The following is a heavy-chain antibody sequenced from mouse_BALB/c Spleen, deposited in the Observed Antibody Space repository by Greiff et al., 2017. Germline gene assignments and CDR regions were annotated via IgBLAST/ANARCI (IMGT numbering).Heavy chain of an antibody. V-gene: IGHV5-4*02. J-gene: IGHJ4*01. CDR3: AREVGYAMDY. Sequence: EAKVEESGGGLVKPGGSLKLSCAASGFTFSDYYMYWVRQTPEKRLEWVATISDGGSYTYYPDSVKGRFTISRDNAKNNLYLQMSSLKSEDTAMYYCAREVGYAMDYWGQGTSVTVSS. CDR1: GFTFSDYY. D-gene: IGHD1-1*02. CDR2: ISDGGSYT.